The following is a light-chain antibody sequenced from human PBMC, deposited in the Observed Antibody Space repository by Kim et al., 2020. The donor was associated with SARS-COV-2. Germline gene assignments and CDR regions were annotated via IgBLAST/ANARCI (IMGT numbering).Light chain of an antibody. V-gene: IGLV8-61*01. CDR1: YGSVYTSDY. J-gene: IGLJ3*02. CDR3: VLYMGSGIWV. Sequence: GGTVTLTCGLSYGSVYTSDYPSWYQQTPGQAPRTLIYSKNTRSSGVPDRFSGSILGNKAALTITGAQADDESDYYCVLYMGSGIWVFGGGTQLTVL. CDR2: SKN.